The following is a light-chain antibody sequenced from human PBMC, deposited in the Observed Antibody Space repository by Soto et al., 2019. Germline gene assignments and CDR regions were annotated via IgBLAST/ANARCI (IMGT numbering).Light chain of an antibody. Sequence: EIVMTQSPATLSVSPGERATLSCRASQSVSSNLAWYQQKPGQAHRLLIYGASTRATGIPARFSGSGSGTEFTLTISSLQSADFAVVYCHPYNNWPPMYTVGQGTKLEIK. CDR3: HPYNNWPPMYT. CDR1: QSVSSN. J-gene: IGKJ2*01. CDR2: GAS. V-gene: IGKV3-15*01.